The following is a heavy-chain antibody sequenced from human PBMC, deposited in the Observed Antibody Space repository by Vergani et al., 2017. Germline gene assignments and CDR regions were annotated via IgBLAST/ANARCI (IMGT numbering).Heavy chain of an antibody. J-gene: IGHJ4*02. D-gene: IGHD2-15*01. CDR3: TLGYCSGGSCSSPDY. V-gene: IGHV3-21*01. Sequence: EVQLVESGGGLVKPVGSLRLSCAASGFTFSSYSMNWVRQAPGKGLEWVSSISSSSSYIYYADSVKGRFTISRDNAKNSLYLQMNSLRAEDTAVYYCTLGYCSGGSCSSPDYWGQGTLVTVSS. CDR1: GFTFSSYS. CDR2: ISSSSSYI.